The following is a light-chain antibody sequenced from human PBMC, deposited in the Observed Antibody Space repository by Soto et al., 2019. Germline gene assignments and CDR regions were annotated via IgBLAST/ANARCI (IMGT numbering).Light chain of an antibody. CDR1: QSLLHSNGYNY. V-gene: IGKV2-28*01. CDR2: LGS. Sequence: DIVMTQSPLSLPVTPGEPVSISCRSSQSLLHSNGYNYLDWYLQKPGQSPQLLIYLGSNRASGVPDRFSGSGSGTHFTLKISREEAEDVWVYYCMQALQTPLTFGGGTKVEIK. CDR3: MQALQTPLT. J-gene: IGKJ4*01.